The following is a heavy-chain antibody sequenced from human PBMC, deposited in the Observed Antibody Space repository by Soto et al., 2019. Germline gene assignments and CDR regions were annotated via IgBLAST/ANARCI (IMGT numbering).Heavy chain of an antibody. CDR2: IYYSGST. V-gene: IGHV4-30-4*01. J-gene: IGHJ4*02. CDR1: GGSISSGDYY. Sequence: QVQLQESGPGLVKPSQTLSLTCTVSGGSISSGDYYWSWIRQPPGKGLEWIGYIYYSGSTYYNPSLKSRVTISLDTSKNQFSLKLSSVTAAYTAVYYCATLRRYSYGFRGTGQVDYWGQGTLVTVSS. CDR3: ATLRRYSYGFRGTGQVDY. D-gene: IGHD5-18*01.